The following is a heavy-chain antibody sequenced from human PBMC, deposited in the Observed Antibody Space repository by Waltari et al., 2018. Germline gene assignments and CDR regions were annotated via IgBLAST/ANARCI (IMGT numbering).Heavy chain of an antibody. CDR3: VRSGFMAV. V-gene: IGHV3-74*01. J-gene: IGHJ6*02. CDR2: IKPDGPIT. Sequence: SCWMDVASQTAGGGLECISRIKPDGPITAYADAVKDRYTISGDNAENSLYLQMNSLPADDTAVYYCVRSGFMAVWGQGTTVTVSS. D-gene: IGHD3-10*01. CDR1: SCW.